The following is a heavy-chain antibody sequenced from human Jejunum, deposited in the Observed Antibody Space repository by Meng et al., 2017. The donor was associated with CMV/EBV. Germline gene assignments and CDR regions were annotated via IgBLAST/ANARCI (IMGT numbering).Heavy chain of an antibody. CDR3: ARGRHCTNSYCVFRYGLDV. CDR1: A. Sequence: AIHLVRQAPGKRLEWLAVISHDGNTIFHADSMKGRFSISGDNSKDTVDLQISSLRPEDTAIYYCARGRHCTNSYCVFRYGLDVWGQGTTVTVSS. J-gene: IGHJ6*02. CDR2: ISHDGNTI. V-gene: IGHV3-30-3*01. D-gene: IGHD2-8*01.